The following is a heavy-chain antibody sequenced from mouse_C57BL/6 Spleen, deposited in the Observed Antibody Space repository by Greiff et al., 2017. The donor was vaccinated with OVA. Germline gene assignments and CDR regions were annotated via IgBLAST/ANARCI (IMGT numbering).Heavy chain of an antibody. CDR1: GYSITSGYY. CDR3: ARDGASWAMDY. J-gene: IGHJ4*01. V-gene: IGHV3-6*01. Sequence: EVKLLESGPGLVKPSQSLSLTCSVTGYSITSGYYWNWIRQFPGNKLEWMGYISYDGSNNYNPSLKNRISITRDTSKNQFFLKLNSVTTEDTATYYCARDGASWAMDYWGQGTSVTVSS. D-gene: IGHD6-1*01. CDR2: ISYDGSN.